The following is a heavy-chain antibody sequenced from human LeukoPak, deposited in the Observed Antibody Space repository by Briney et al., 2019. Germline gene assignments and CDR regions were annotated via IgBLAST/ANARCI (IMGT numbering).Heavy chain of an antibody. CDR3: ASRSAAGTEDY. J-gene: IGHJ4*02. D-gene: IGHD6-13*01. V-gene: IGHV1-69*02. CDR2: IIPILGIA. Sequence: SVTVSCKASGYTFTGYYMHWVRQAPGQGLEWMGRIIPILGIANYAQKFQGRVTITADKSTSTAYMELSSLRSEDTAVYYCASRSAAGTEDYWGQGTLVTVSS. CDR1: GYTFTGYY.